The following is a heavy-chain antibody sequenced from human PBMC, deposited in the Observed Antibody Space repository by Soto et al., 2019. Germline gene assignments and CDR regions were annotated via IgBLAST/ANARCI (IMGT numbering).Heavy chain of an antibody. D-gene: IGHD4-4*01. J-gene: IGHJ6*03. CDR2: IWYDGSNK. CDR1: GFTFSSYG. CDR3: ARGGAIDSNYYYYYYMDV. Sequence: QVQLVESGGGVVQPGRSLRLSCAASGFTFSSYGMHWVRQAPGKGLEWVAVIWYDGSNKYYADSVKGRFTISRDNSKNTLYLQMNSLRAEDTAVYYCARGGAIDSNYYYYYYMDVWGKGTTVTVSS. V-gene: IGHV3-33*01.